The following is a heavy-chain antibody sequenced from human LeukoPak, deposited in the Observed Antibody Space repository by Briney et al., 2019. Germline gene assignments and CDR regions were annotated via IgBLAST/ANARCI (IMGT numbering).Heavy chain of an antibody. Sequence: PGGSLRLSCAASGFTVSSNYMTWVRQAPGKGLEWVSGISGSGDNTYYADSVKGRFTISRDNFKNMVFLQMNSLRAEDTAVYYCAKDRSAVPAASNYWGQGTLVTVSS. CDR3: AKDRSAVPAASNY. D-gene: IGHD2-2*01. J-gene: IGHJ4*02. CDR2: ISGSGDNT. V-gene: IGHV3-23*01. CDR1: GFTVSSNY.